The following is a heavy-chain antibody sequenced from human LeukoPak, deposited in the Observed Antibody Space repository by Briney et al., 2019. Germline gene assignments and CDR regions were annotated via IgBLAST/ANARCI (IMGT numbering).Heavy chain of an antibody. CDR1: GFTFSNYW. J-gene: IGHJ4*02. Sequence: GGSLRLSCAASGFTFSNYWMSWVRQAPGKGLEWVANIKQDEGEKYYVDSVKGRFTISRDNAKNSLYLQMNFLRAEDTAVYYCARDKLGGATKLDYWGQGALVTVSS. V-gene: IGHV3-7*01. D-gene: IGHD1-26*01. CDR2: IKQDEGEK. CDR3: ARDKLGGATKLDY.